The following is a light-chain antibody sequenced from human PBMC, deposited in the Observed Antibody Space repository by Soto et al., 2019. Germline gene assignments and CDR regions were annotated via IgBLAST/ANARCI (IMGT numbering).Light chain of an antibody. V-gene: IGKV1-12*01. CDR3: QQANSFPLFT. Sequence: DIQMTQSPSSVSASVGDRVTINCRARQGLSNWVAWYQQQAGKPPKLLIYASSTLQSGVPARFSGSGSGTDFTLTISNLQPEDFATYYCQQANSFPLFTFGPGTKVDIK. CDR1: QGLSNW. J-gene: IGKJ3*01. CDR2: ASS.